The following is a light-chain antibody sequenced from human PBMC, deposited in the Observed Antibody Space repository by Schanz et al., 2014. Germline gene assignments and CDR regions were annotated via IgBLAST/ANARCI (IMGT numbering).Light chain of an antibody. CDR1: SSDVGGYNF. J-gene: IGLJ2*01. CDR2: DVS. V-gene: IGLV2-14*03. CDR3: SSYTSTVSVV. Sequence: QSALTQPPSASGSPGQSVTISCTGTSSDVGGYNFVSWYQQHPGKAPKLMIYDVSNRPSGVSDRFSGSKSGNTASLTISGLQAEDEANYYCSSYTSTVSVVFGGGTKVTVL.